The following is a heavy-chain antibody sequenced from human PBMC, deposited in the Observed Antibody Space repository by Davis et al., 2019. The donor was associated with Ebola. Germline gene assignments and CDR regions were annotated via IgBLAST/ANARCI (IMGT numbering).Heavy chain of an antibody. D-gene: IGHD6-13*01. V-gene: IGHV5-51*01. J-gene: IGHJ3*02. CDR3: ARPKSWRDAFDI. CDR2: IYPGDSDT. CDR1: GYSSTSYW. Sequence: GESLKISCTGSGYSSTSYWIGWVRQMPGEGLEWMGIIYPGDSDTRYSPSFQGQVTISADKSISTAYLQWSSLKASDTAMYYCARPKSWRDAFDIWGQGTMVTVSS.